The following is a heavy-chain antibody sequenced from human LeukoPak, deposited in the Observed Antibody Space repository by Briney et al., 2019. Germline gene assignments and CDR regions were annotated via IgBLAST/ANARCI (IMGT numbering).Heavy chain of an antibody. CDR1: GGSMSSYY. CDR3: ARDLLSTAGYFDY. V-gene: IGHV4-59*01. CDR2: IYNSRST. D-gene: IGHD6-19*01. Sequence: SETLSLTCTVSGGSMSSYYWTWIRQTPGKGLEWIGYIYNSRSTNYNPSLKSRVTISADTSKNQFSLNLSSVTAADTAVYYCARDLLSTAGYFDYWGQGTLVTVSS. J-gene: IGHJ4*02.